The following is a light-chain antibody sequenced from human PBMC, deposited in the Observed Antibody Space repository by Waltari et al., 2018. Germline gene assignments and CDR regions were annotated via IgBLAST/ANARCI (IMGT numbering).Light chain of an antibody. V-gene: IGKV3-20*01. CDR1: QSVSSSY. CDR3: QQYGSSQIT. J-gene: IGKJ5*01. CDR2: GAS. Sequence: EIVLTQSPGPLSSSPGERATLSCRASQSVSSSYLAWYQQKPGQAPRLLIYGASSRATGIPDRFSGSGSGTDFTLTISRLEPEDFAVYYCQQYGSSQITFGQGTRLEIK.